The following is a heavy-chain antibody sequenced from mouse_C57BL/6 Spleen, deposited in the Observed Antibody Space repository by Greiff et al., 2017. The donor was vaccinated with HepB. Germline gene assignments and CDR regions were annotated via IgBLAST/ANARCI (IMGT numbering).Heavy chain of an antibody. J-gene: IGHJ4*01. CDR3: ARDDYYGSSYAMDY. Sequence: VQLKESGPGLVKPSQSLSLTCSVTGYSITSGYYWNWIRQFPGNKLEWMGYISYDGSNNYNPSLKNRISITRDTSKNQFFLKLNSVTTEDTATYYCARDDYYGSSYAMDYWGQGTSVTVSS. CDR1: GYSITSGYY. CDR2: ISYDGSN. D-gene: IGHD1-1*01. V-gene: IGHV3-6*01.